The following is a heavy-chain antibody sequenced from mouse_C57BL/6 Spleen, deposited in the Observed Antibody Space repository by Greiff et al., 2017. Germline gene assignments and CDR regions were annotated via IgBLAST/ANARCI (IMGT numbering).Heavy chain of an antibody. J-gene: IGHJ4*01. D-gene: IGHD2-4*01. V-gene: IGHV5-9-1*02. CDR3: TRDSGDDYDENYAMDY. CDR2: ISSGGDYI. Sequence: EVQGVESGEGLVKPGGSLKLSCAASGFTFSSYAMSWVRQTPEKRLEWVAYISSGGDYIYYADTVKGRFTISRDNARNTLYLQMSSLKSEDTAMYYCTRDSGDDYDENYAMDYWGQGTSVTVSS. CDR1: GFTFSSYA.